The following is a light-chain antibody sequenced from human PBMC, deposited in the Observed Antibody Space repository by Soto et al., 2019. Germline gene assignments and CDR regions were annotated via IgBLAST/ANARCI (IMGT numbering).Light chain of an antibody. CDR2: GAS. CDR1: QSVSSTY. Sequence: EIVLTQSPGTLSLSPGERATLSCRASQSVSSTYLAWYQQKPGQTPRLLIYGASSRTTGIQERFSGSVSGTDFTLTISRLEPEEVAVYYCQQYESSPTTFGGGTKMEIK. J-gene: IGKJ4*01. CDR3: QQYESSPTT. V-gene: IGKV3-20*01.